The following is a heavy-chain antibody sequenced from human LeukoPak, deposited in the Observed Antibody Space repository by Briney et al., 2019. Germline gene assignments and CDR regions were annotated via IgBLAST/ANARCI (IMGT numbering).Heavy chain of an antibody. CDR1: GGSMNSYS. V-gene: IGHV4-59*12. CDR3: ARDLGIAAAGIGFDY. Sequence: SETLSLTCTVSGGSMNSYSWSWIRQPPGKGLEWIANIYYSGSTYYNPSLKSRVTISVDTSKNQFSLKLSSVTAADTAVYYCARDLGIAAAGIGFDYWGQGTLVTVSS. D-gene: IGHD6-13*01. CDR2: IYYSGST. J-gene: IGHJ4*02.